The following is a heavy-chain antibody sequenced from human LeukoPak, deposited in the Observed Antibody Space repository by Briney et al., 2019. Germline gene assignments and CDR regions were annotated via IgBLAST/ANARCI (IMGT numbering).Heavy chain of an antibody. CDR1: GGTFSSYA. Sequence: ASVKLSCKASGGTFSSYAISWLRQAPGQGLEWMGGIIPIFGTANYAQKFQGRVTITTDESTSTAYMELSSLRSEDTAVYYCARRYYDSSGYYWGFDYWGQGTLVTVSS. V-gene: IGHV1-69*05. J-gene: IGHJ4*02. CDR2: IIPIFGTA. D-gene: IGHD3-22*01. CDR3: ARRYYDSSGYYWGFDY.